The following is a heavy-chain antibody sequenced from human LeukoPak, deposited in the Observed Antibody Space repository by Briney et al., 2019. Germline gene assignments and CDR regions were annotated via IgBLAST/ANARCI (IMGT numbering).Heavy chain of an antibody. CDR2: IGYGGGTT. Sequence: GGSLRLSCAASGFPLSSYSINWVRQAPGKGLEWVSSIGYGGGTTYYADSVKGRFTISRDKSKNTLYLQLNSLRAEDTALYYCVKYSGSSAYYFSLDYWGQGTLVTVSS. V-gene: IGHV3-23*01. D-gene: IGHD3-22*01. CDR1: GFPLSSYS. CDR3: VKYSGSSAYYFSLDY. J-gene: IGHJ4*02.